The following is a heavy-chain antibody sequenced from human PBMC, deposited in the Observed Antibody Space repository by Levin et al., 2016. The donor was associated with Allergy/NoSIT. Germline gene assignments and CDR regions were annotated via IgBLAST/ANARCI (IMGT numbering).Heavy chain of an antibody. Sequence: GGSLRLSCKGSGYSFTSYWIGWVRQMPGKGLEWMGIIYPGDSDTRYSPSFQGQVTISADKSISTAYLQWSSLKASDTAMYYCARLGITMVQPYGMDVWGQGTTVTVSS. CDR3: ARLGITMVQPYGMDV. J-gene: IGHJ6*02. CDR2: IYPGDSDT. CDR1: GYSFTSYW. V-gene: IGHV5-51*01. D-gene: IGHD3-10*01.